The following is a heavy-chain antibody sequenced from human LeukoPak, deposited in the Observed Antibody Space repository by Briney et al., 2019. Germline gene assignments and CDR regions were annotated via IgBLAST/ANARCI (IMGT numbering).Heavy chain of an antibody. D-gene: IGHD3-22*01. V-gene: IGHV3-23*01. CDR2: IIGSGGST. CDR1: GFTFSSYA. J-gene: IGHJ4*02. CDR3: AKRAGSGYYRWSFDY. Sequence: GGSLRLSCAASGFTFSSYAMSWVRQAPGKGLEWVSDIIGSGGSTDYADSVKGRFTISRDNSKNTLYLQMNSLRAEDTAVYYCAKRAGSGYYRWSFDYWGQGTLVTVSS.